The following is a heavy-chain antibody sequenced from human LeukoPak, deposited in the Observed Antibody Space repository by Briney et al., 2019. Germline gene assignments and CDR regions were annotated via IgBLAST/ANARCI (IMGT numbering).Heavy chain of an antibody. CDR2: INAGSGNT. CDR3: AREAHIIDY. Sequence: GASVKVSCKASGYTFTNYAMHWVRQAPGQRLEWMGWINAGSGNTKYSQKFQGRVTITRDTSTSTAYMELSSLRSEDTAVYYCAREAHIIDYWGQGTLVTVSS. J-gene: IGHJ4*02. V-gene: IGHV1-3*01. CDR1: GYTFTNYA.